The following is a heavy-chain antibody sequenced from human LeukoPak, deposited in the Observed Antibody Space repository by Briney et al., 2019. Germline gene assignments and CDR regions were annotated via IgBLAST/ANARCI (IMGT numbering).Heavy chain of an antibody. V-gene: IGHV1-2*06. D-gene: IGHD6-13*01. J-gene: IGHJ4*02. CDR1: GYTFTGYH. CDR2: INPYSGDT. Sequence: ASVKVSCKASGYTFTGYHIHWVRQAPGQGLEWMGLINPYSGDTNFAQKFQGRVTMTRDTSITTAYMDLSSLTPDDTAVYFCARDQGSLTRSWYTGYWGQGIQVTVSS. CDR3: ARDQGSLTRSWYTGY.